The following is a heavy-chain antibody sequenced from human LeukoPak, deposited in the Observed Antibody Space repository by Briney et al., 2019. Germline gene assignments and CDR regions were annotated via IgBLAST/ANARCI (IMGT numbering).Heavy chain of an antibody. V-gene: IGHV1-8*01. J-gene: IGHJ4*02. CDR1: GYTFTSYD. D-gene: IGHD7-27*01. CDR3: ARGPPNWGYDY. CDR2: MSPDSGDT. Sequence: ASVKVSCKASGYTFTSYDFNWVRQATGQRPEWMGWMSPDSGDTGYAQKFQDRVTMTRNTSISTAYMELSSLRSDDTAVYYCARGPPNWGYDYWGPGTLVTVSS.